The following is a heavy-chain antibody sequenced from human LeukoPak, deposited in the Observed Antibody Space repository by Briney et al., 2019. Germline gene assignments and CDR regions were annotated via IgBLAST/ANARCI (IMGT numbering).Heavy chain of an antibody. Sequence: GGSLRLSCAASGFTFSSYAMHWVRQAPGKGLEWVTFIRYDGSNKYYADSVKGRFTISRDNAKNSLYLQMNSLRAEDTAVYYCATEYGSGRNYYFYMDVWGKGTTVTVSS. J-gene: IGHJ6*03. CDR2: IRYDGSNK. CDR1: GFTFSSYA. CDR3: ATEYGSGRNYYFYMDV. V-gene: IGHV3-30*02. D-gene: IGHD3-10*01.